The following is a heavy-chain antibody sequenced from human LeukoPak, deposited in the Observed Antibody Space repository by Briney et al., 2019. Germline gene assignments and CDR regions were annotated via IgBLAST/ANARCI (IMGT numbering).Heavy chain of an antibody. D-gene: IGHD5-12*01. Sequence: SETLSLTCAVYGGSFSGYYWSWIRQPPGKGLEWIGEINHSGSTNYNPSLKSRVTISVDTSKNQFSLKLSSVTAADTAVYYCARVATVIFDYWGQGPLVTVSS. CDR3: ARVATVIFDY. J-gene: IGHJ4*02. V-gene: IGHV4-34*01. CDR2: INHSGST. CDR1: GGSFSGYY.